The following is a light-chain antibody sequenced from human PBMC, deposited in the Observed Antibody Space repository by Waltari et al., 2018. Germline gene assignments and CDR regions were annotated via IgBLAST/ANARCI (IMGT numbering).Light chain of an antibody. J-gene: IGLJ2*01. CDR2: RND. V-gene: IGLV1-47*01. CDR1: HSHIGSSY. Sequence: QSVLTQAPSASGTPGQRVTISCSGTHSHIGSSYVFWYQQLPGTAPKLLIYRNDQRPSGVPDRFSGSKSGTSASLAISGLQSEDESDYYCAAWDADLRGVVFGGGTKVTVV. CDR3: AAWDADLRGVV.